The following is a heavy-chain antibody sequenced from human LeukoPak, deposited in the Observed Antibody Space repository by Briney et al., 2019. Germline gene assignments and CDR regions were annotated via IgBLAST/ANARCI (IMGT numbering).Heavy chain of an antibody. D-gene: IGHD6-19*01. CDR3: ARDLSVAGTFDY. CDR1: GFTFSSYS. Sequence: TGGSLRLPCAASGFTFSSYSMNWVRQAPGKGLEWVSYITSSSSTIYYADSVKGRFTISRDNAKNSLYLQMDSLRDEDTAVYYCARDLSVAGTFDYWGQGTLVTVSS. J-gene: IGHJ4*02. CDR2: ITSSSSTI. V-gene: IGHV3-48*02.